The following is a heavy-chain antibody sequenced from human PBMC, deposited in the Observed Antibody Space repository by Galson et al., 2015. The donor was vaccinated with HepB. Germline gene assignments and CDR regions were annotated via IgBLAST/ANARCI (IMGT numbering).Heavy chain of an antibody. CDR3: AYRQAPMYAFDF. J-gene: IGHJ3*01. D-gene: IGHD3-10*02. CDR2: IYWNYDK. V-gene: IGHV2-5*01. Sequence: PALVKPTQTLTLTCTFSVFSLSTSGVGVGWIRQPPGKALEWLALIYWNYDKRYSPSLKSRVTITKDTSKNQVVLTMTNMDPVDTATYYCAYRQAPMYAFDFWGQGTMVTVSS. CDR1: VFSLSTSGVG.